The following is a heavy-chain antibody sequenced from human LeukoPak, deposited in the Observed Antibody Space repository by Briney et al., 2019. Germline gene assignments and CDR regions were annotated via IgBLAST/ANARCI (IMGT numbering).Heavy chain of an antibody. CDR2: IYPGDSDT. D-gene: IGHD2-2*01. CDR1: GYSFTSYW. J-gene: IGHJ1*01. CDR3: ARGGCSSTSCHEYFQH. V-gene: IGHV5-51*01. Sequence: GESLKISCKGSGYSFTSYWIGWVRQMPGKGLEWMGIIYPGDSDTRYSPSFQGQVTISADKSISTAYLQWSSLKASGTAMYYCARGGCSSTSCHEYFQHWGQGTLVTVSS.